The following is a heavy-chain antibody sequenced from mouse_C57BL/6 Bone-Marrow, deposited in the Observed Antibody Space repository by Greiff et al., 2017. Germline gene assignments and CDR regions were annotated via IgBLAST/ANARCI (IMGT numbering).Heavy chain of an antibody. D-gene: IGHD2-3*01. CDR3: AGRGYYVGD. J-gene: IGHJ2*01. CDR2: ISSGGSYT. V-gene: IGHV5-6*02. Sequence: DVMLQESGGDLVKPGGSLKLSCAASGFTFSSYGMSWVRQTPDKRLEWVATISSGGSYTYYPYSVKGRFTISRDNAKNTLYLQVRNLKAEDTAMYYCAGRGYYVGDWGRGTTLTVSS. CDR1: GFTFSSYG.